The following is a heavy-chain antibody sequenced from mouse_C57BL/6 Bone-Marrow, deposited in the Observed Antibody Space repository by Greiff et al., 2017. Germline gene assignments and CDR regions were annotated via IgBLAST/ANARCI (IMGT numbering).Heavy chain of an antibody. Sequence: EVQRVESGPGLVKPSQSLSLTCSVTGYSITSGYYWNWIRQFPGNKLEWMGYISYDGSNNYNPSLKNRISITRDTSKNQFFLKLNSVTTEDTATYYCAREGPGYFDVWGTGTTVTVSS. J-gene: IGHJ1*03. CDR2: ISYDGSN. V-gene: IGHV3-6*01. CDR3: AREGPGYFDV. CDR1: GYSITSGYY.